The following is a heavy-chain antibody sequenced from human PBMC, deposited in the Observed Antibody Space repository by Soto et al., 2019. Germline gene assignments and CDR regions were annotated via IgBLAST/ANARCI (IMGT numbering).Heavy chain of an antibody. V-gene: IGHV1-69*02. Sequence: SVKVSCKASGCTFSSYTISWVRQAPGQGLEWMGRIIPILGIANYAQKFQGRVTITADKSTSTAYMELSSLRSEDTAVYYCARGLGYCSSTSCYAEDYWGKGTLVTVSS. CDR1: GCTFSSYT. J-gene: IGHJ4*02. D-gene: IGHD2-2*01. CDR2: IIPILGIA. CDR3: ARGLGYCSSTSCYAEDY.